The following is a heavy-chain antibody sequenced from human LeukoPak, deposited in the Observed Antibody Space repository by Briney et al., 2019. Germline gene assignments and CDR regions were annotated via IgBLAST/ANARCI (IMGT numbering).Heavy chain of an antibody. CDR1: GGTFSSYV. D-gene: IGHD3-3*01. V-gene: IGHV1-69*13. J-gene: IGHJ5*02. CDR2: IIPIFGTA. Sequence: SVKVSCKASGGTFSSYVISWVRQAPGQGLEWMGGIIPIFGTANYAQKFQGRVTITADESTSTAYMELSSLRSEDTAVYYCARKGYDFWSGYYTGIGFWFDPWGQGTLVTVSS. CDR3: ARKGYDFWSGYYTGIGFWFDP.